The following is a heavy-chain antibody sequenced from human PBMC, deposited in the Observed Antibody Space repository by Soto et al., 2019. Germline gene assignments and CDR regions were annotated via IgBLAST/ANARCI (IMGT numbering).Heavy chain of an antibody. Sequence: SETLSLTCTVSGDSIRSYYWSWIRQPPGKGLEWIGYISYTGSTHYNPSLKSRVTISADTSKNQFSLKLSSVTTADTALYYCAREGVAAPYSYYGMDVWGQGSTVTVSS. CDR2: ISYTGST. CDR1: GDSIRSYY. D-gene: IGHD2-15*01. J-gene: IGHJ6*02. CDR3: AREGVAAPYSYYGMDV. V-gene: IGHV4-59*01.